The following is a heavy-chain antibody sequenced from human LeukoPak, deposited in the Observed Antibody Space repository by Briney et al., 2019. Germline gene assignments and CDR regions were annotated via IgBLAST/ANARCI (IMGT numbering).Heavy chain of an antibody. D-gene: IGHD2-2*02. Sequence: PGGSLRLSCAASGFTFSSYAMSWVRQAPGKGLEWVSAISGSGGSTYYADSVKGRFTISRDNAKNSLYLQMNSLRAEDTAVYYCARALSDAPTLGYCSGTSCYTAYWGQGTLVTVSS. CDR2: ISGSGGST. J-gene: IGHJ4*02. CDR1: GFTFSSYA. V-gene: IGHV3-23*01. CDR3: ARALSDAPTLGYCSGTSCYTAY.